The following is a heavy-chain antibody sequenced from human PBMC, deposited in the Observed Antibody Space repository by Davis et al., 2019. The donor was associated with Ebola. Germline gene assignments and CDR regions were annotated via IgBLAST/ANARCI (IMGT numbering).Heavy chain of an antibody. V-gene: IGHV3-15*01. J-gene: IGHJ6*02. Sequence: GESLKISCAASGFTFSNAWMNWVRQAPGKGLEWVGRIKSKTDGGTTDYAAPVKGRFTISRDNSKNTLYLQMNSLRAEDTAVYYCARAEPFYYYGMDVWGQGTTVTVSS. CDR2: IKSKTDGGTT. CDR3: ARAEPFYYYGMDV. CDR1: GFTFSNAW.